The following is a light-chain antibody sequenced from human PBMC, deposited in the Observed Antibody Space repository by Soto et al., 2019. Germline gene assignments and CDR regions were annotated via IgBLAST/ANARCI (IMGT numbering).Light chain of an antibody. J-gene: IGKJ1*01. V-gene: IGKV1-39*01. CDR3: QQSYSTPWT. CDR2: VAS. CDR1: QSISSY. Sequence: DIQMTQSPSSLSASVGDRVTITCRASQSISSYINWYQQKPGNAPTLLIYVASSLQSGVPSRFCGSGAGTDFSLTISSLQPDDFAAYYCQQSYSTPWTFGQGTKV.